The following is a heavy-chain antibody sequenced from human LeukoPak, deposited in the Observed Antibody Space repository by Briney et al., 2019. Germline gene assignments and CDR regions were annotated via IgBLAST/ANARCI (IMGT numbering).Heavy chain of an antibody. J-gene: IGHJ4*02. Sequence: SETLSLTCTVSGVSISSSSYYWGWIRQPPGKGLEWIGTIYYSGSTYYNPSLKSRVTISVDTSKNHFSLRLSSVTAADTAVYYCATLEIGDYYFDYWGQGTLVTVSS. V-gene: IGHV4-39*01. CDR1: GVSISSSSYY. CDR2: IYYSGST. CDR3: ATLEIGDYYFDY. D-gene: IGHD3-16*01.